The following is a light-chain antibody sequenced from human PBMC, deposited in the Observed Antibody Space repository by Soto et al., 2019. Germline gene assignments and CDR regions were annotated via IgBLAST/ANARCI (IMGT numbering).Light chain of an antibody. CDR3: SSYTSSSTLYV. CDR1: SSDVGGYND. Sequence: QSARTQPASVSASPGQTITFSCTGTSSDVGGYNDVSWYQQHPGKAPKLMIYDVSNRPSGVSNRFSGSKSGNTASLTISGLQAEDEADYYCSSYTSSSTLYVFGTGTKV. V-gene: IGLV2-14*01. CDR2: DVS. J-gene: IGLJ1*01.